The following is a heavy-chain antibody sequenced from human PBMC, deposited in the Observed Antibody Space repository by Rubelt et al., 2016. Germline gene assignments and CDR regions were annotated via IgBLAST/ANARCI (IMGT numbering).Heavy chain of an antibody. D-gene: IGHD6-13*01. Sequence: NPSLKSRVTISVDTSKNQFSLKLSSVTAADTAVYYCARDPGYSSSWHIFDYWGQGTLVTVSS. V-gene: IGHV4-59*12. CDR3: ARDPGYSSSWHIFDY. J-gene: IGHJ4*02.